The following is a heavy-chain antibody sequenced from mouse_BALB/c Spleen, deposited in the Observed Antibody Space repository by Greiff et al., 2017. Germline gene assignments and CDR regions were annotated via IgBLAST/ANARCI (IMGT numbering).Heavy chain of an antibody. CDR1: GFTFTDYY. Sequence: EVKVVESGGGLVQPGGSLRLSCATSGFTFTDYYMSWVRQPPGKALEWLGFIRNKANGYTTEYSASVKGRFTISRDNSQSILYLQMNTLRAEDSATYYCASTAYWGQGTLVTVSA. CDR3: ASTAY. CDR2: IRNKANGYTT. V-gene: IGHV7-3*02. J-gene: IGHJ3*01.